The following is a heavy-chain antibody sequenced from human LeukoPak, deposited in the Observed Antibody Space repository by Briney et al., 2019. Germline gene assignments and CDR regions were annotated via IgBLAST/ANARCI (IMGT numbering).Heavy chain of an antibody. CDR3: AKYIVGNSDSY. CDR1: GFTFSSYA. J-gene: IGHJ4*02. V-gene: IGHV3-23*01. CDR2: IAGSGATT. D-gene: IGHD1-26*01. Sequence: GGSLRLSCAASGFTFSSYAMSWVRQVPGKGLEWVSTIAGSGATTYYADSVKGRFTISRDNSKNTLYLQMNSLRAEDTAVYYCAKYIVGNSDSYWGQGTLVTVSS.